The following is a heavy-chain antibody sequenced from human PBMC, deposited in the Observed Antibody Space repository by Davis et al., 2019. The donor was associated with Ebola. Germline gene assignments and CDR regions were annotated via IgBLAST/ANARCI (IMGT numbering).Heavy chain of an antibody. D-gene: IGHD3-22*01. V-gene: IGHV4-31*03. CDR2: IYYSGST. J-gene: IGHJ3*02. CDR3: VRIAYYDSSGYPFDI. Sequence: MPSETLSLTCTVSGGSISSGGYYWSWIRQHPGKGLEWIGSIYYSGSTYYNPSLKSRITISVDTSKNQFSLKLTSVTAADTAVYYCVRIAYYDSSGYPFDIWGQGTMVTVSS. CDR1: GGSISSGGYY.